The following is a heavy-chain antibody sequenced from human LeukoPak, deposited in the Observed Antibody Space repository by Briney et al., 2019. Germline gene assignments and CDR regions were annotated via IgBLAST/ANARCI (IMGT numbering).Heavy chain of an antibody. CDR1: KFTFSNYW. V-gene: IGHV3-7*01. CDR2: IKQDGSEE. CDR3: ARIDFETGRGTFDI. D-gene: IGHD3/OR15-3a*01. J-gene: IGHJ3*02. Sequence: GGSLRLSCAASKFTFSNYWMSWVRQAPGRELEWVANIKQDGSEEYYVDSVKGRFTISRDNAKNSLYLQMNSLRAEDTAVYYCARIDFETGRGTFDIWGQGTVVTVSS.